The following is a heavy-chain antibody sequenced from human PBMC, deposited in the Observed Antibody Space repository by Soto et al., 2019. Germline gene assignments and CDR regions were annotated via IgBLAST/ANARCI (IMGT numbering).Heavy chain of an antibody. V-gene: IGHV6-1*01. CDR2: TYYRSKWYN. CDR3: ARGPLPYYYDSSGYYSEFDI. Sequence: SQTLSLTCAISGDSVSSNIAAWNWIRPSPSRGLEWLGRTYYRSKWYNDYAVSVKSRITISPDTSKNQFSLQLNSVTPEDTAVYYCARGPLPYYYDSSGYYSEFDIWGQGTMVTVSS. J-gene: IGHJ3*02. D-gene: IGHD3-22*01. CDR1: GDSVSSNIAA.